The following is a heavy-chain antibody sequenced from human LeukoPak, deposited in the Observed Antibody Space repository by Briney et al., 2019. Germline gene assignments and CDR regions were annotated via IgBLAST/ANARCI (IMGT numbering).Heavy chain of an antibody. CDR1: GGSISSSSYC. Sequence: SETLSLTCTVSGGSISSSSYCWGWIRQPPGKGLEWIGSIYYSGSTYYNPSLKSRVTISVDTSKNQFSLKLSSVTAADTAVYYCARQIAAAGTYYFDYWGQGTLVTVSS. J-gene: IGHJ4*02. CDR2: IYYSGST. D-gene: IGHD6-13*01. V-gene: IGHV4-39*01. CDR3: ARQIAAAGTYYFDY.